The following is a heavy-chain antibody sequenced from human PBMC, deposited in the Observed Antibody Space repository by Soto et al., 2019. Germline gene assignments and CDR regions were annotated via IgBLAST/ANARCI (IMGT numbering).Heavy chain of an antibody. CDR3: VREGSGWNSRGSFDF. Sequence: GGSLRLFCAASGFTFSNYAMNWVRQAPGKGLECVSVISGSGGSAYYADSVQGRSTISRDNSKNTLYMQMNSLRDEDTAIYYCVREGSGWNSRGSFDFWGRGTMVTVSS. D-gene: IGHD6-19*01. V-gene: IGHV3-23*01. CDR2: ISGSGGSA. CDR1: GFTFSNYA. J-gene: IGHJ3*01.